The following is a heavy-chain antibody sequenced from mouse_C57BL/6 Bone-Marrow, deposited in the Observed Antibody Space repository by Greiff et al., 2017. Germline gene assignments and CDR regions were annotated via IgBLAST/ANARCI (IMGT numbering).Heavy chain of an antibody. CDR3: ARGGRDYSNPYAMDY. V-gene: IGHV1-55*01. CDR1: GYTFTSYW. D-gene: IGHD2-5*01. CDR2: IYPGSGST. Sequence: QVQLQQPGAELVKPGASVKMSCKASGYTFTSYWITWVKQRPGQGLEWIGDIYPGSGSTNYNEKFKSKATLTVDTSSSTAYMQLSSLTSEDSAVYYCARGGRDYSNPYAMDYWGQGTSVTVSS. J-gene: IGHJ4*01.